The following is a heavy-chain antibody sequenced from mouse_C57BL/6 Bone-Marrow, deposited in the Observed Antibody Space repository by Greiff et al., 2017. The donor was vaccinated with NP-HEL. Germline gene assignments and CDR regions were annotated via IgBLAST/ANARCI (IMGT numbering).Heavy chain of an antibody. J-gene: IGHJ4*01. Sequence: QVQLKESGAELVKPGASVKISCKASGYAFSSYWMNWVKQRPGKGLEWIGQIYPGDGDTNYNGKFKGKATLTADKSSSTAYMQLSSLTSEDSAVYFCARELWIGYAMDYWGQGTSVTVSS. D-gene: IGHD1-1*02. V-gene: IGHV1-80*01. CDR1: GYAFSSYW. CDR3: ARELWIGYAMDY. CDR2: IYPGDGDT.